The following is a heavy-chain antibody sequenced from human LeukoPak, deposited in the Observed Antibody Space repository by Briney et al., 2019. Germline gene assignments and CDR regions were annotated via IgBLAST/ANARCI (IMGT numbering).Heavy chain of an antibody. D-gene: IGHD4-17*01. CDR2: IIPIFGTA. V-gene: IGHV1-69*06. J-gene: IGHJ4*02. CDR3: VRIYYGPDY. CDR1: GGTFSSYA. Sequence: ASEKVSCKASGGTFSSYAISWVRQAPGQGLEWMGGIIPIFGTANYAQKFQGRVTITADKSTSTAYMELSSLRSEDTAVYYCVRIYYGPDYWGQGTLVTVSS.